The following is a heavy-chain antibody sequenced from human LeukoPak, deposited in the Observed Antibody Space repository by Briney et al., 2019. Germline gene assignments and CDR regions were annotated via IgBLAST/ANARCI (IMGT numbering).Heavy chain of an antibody. J-gene: IGHJ4*02. D-gene: IGHD6-13*01. V-gene: IGHV3-7*05. CDR3: ARRGTSSSWAHFDY. Sequence: PGGSLRLSCAASGFAVSNNYMNWVRQAPGKGLEWVAKIKQDGSEKYYVDSVKGRFTISRDNAKNSLYLQMNSLGAEDTAVYYCARRGTSSSWAHFDYWGQGTLVTVSS. CDR1: GFAVSNNY. CDR2: IKQDGSEK.